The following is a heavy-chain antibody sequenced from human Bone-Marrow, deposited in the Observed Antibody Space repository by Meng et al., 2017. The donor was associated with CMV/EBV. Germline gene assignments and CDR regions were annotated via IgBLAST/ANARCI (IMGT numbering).Heavy chain of an antibody. Sequence: SGGSIRSTHWWNWVRQPPGKGLEWIGEIDHSGNTNYNPSLQSRVTISVDKSKNQFSLKLSSVTAADTAVYYCARIFIAARRNYFDYWGQGTLVTVSS. V-gene: IGHV4-4*02. CDR2: IDHSGNT. CDR3: ARIFIAARRNYFDY. J-gene: IGHJ4*02. D-gene: IGHD6-6*01. CDR1: GGSIRSTHW.